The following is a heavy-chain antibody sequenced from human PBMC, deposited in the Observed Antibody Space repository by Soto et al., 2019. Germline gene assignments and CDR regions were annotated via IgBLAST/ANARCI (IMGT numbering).Heavy chain of an antibody. J-gene: IGHJ4*02. CDR2: INPSGGST. CDR3: AYRLYGGWLTGSYYDY. V-gene: IGHV1-46*04. Sequence: GASVKVSCKASGYTFTSYYMHWVRQAPGQGLEWMGIINPSGGSTSYSPSLKSRFTITKDTSKNQVVLTMTNMDPVDTATYYCAYRLYGGWLTGSYYDYWGPGTLVTVSS. D-gene: IGHD7-27*01. CDR1: GYTFTSYY.